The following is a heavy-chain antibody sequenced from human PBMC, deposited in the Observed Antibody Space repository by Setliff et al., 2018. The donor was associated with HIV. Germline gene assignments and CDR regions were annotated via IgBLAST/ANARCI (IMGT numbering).Heavy chain of an antibody. J-gene: IGHJ5*02. V-gene: IGHV4-34*01. CDR1: GGSFSAYY. Sequence: SETLSLTCAVYGGSFSAYYWTWIRQPPGKGLEWIGEISHGGSTSYNPSLKSRVTISLDKSRNILYLQMYSLRTEDTAVYYCAKGIKWLAPWGQGTPVTVSS. CDR3: AKGIKWLAP. D-gene: IGHD2-15*01. CDR2: ISHGGST.